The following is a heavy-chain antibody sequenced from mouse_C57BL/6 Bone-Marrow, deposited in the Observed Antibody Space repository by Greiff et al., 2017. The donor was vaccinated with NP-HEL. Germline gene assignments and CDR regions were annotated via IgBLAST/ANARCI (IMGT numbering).Heavy chain of an antibody. CDR3: TTDGYYAWFAY. CDR1: GFNIKDDY. Sequence: LQQSGAELVRPGASVKLSCTASGFNIKDDYMHWVKQRPEQGLEWIGWIDPENGDTEYASKFQGKATITADTSSNTAYLQLSSLTSEDTAVYYCTTDGYYAWFAYWGQGTLVTVSA. D-gene: IGHD2-3*01. J-gene: IGHJ3*01. CDR2: IDPENGDT. V-gene: IGHV14-4*01.